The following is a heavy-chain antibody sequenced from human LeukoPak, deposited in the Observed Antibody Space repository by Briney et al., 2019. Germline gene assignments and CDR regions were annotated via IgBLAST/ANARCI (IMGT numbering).Heavy chain of an antibody. D-gene: IGHD1-1*01. CDR3: ASPGQRDAFDI. J-gene: IGHJ3*02. CDR1: GFIFSNYW. CDR2: IKEDGSEK. V-gene: IGHV3-7*01. Sequence: PGGSLRLSCAASGFIFSNYWMSWVRQAPGKGLEWVANIKEDGSEKHYVDSAKGRFTISRDNAKNSLYLQMNSLRAEDTAVYYCASPGQRDAFDIWGQGTMVTVSS.